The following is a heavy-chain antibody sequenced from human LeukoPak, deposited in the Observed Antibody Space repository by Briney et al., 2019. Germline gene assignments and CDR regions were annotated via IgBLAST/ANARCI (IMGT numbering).Heavy chain of an antibody. CDR2: IYPGDSDT. CDR3: ARMEGPSWFDP. D-gene: IGHD3-3*01. V-gene: IGHV5-51*01. Sequence: GESLKISCKGSGYSFTSYWIGWVRQMPGKGLERMRTIYPGDSDTRYSPSFQAQVTISADKSISTAYLQWSSLKASDTAMYYCARMEGPSWFDPWGQGTLVTVSS. CDR1: GYSFTSYW. J-gene: IGHJ5*02.